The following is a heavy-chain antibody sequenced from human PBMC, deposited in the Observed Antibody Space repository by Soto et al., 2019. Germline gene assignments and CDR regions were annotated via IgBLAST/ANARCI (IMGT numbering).Heavy chain of an antibody. V-gene: IGHV1-3*01. CDR2: INAGNGNT. J-gene: IGHJ4*02. D-gene: IGHD5-18*01. CDR3: ARSPGYSYGDY. CDR1: GYTFTRYA. Sequence: ASVKVSCKASGYTFTRYAMHWVRQAPGQRLEWMGWINAGNGNTKYSQKFQGRVTITRDTSASTAYMELSSLRSEDTAVYYCARSPGYSYGDYWGQGTLVTVPQ.